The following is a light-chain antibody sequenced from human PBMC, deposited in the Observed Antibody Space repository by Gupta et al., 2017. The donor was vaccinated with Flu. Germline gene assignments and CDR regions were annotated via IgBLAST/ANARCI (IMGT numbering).Light chain of an antibody. CDR2: AAF. J-gene: IGKJ2*03. CDR1: QGISTY. CDR3: QQLDSFPHS. V-gene: IGKV1-9*01. Sequence: DIQLTQSPSFLSASVGDRVTITCRASQGISTYLAWYQQKPGKAPKLLIYAAFALQSGVPSRFSGSGSGTEFTLTISSLQPEDFATYYCQQLDSFPHSFGQGTKLGI.